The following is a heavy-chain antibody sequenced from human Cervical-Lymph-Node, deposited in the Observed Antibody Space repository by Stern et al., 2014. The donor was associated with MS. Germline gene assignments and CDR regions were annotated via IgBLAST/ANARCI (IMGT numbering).Heavy chain of an antibody. J-gene: IGHJ5*02. V-gene: IGHV1-69*09. D-gene: IGHD4-17*01. CDR1: GGTFSSSG. CDR3: ATLGVTTGDFDP. CDR2: IIPILSIT. Sequence: QVQLVQSGSEVKKPGSSVRVSCKASGGTFSSSGISWVRQAPGQGLEWMGRIIPILSITNYAQNFQGRVTITADKSTSTAYMELSSLRSEDTAVYYCATLGVTTGDFDPRGQGTLVTVSS.